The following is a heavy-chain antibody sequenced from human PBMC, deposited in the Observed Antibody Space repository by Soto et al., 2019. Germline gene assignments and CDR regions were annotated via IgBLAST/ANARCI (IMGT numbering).Heavy chain of an antibody. CDR1: GYTFTSYA. CDR2: INAGNGNT. D-gene: IGHD3-16*02. J-gene: IGHJ6*02. V-gene: IGHV1-3*01. CDR3: ARPYAYIWGSQRYAGGLDV. Sequence: ASVKVSCKASGYTFTSYAMHWVRQAPGQRLEWMGWINAGNGNTKYSQKFQGRVTITRDTSASTAYMELSSLRSEDTAVYYCARPYAYIWGSQRYAGGLDVWGQGTTVTVSS.